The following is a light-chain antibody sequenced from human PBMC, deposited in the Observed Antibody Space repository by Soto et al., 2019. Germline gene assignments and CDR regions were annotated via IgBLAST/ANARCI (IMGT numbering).Light chain of an antibody. Sequence: AILMTQSPSSLSAATGDRVTITCRASQSISTYLAWYQQKPGKAPKLLIYGASTLQSGVPSRFSGSGSGTDFTLTISCLQSEDFATYYCQQYYSNVPITFGQGTRLEIK. J-gene: IGKJ5*01. V-gene: IGKV1-8*01. CDR1: QSISTY. CDR3: QQYYSNVPIT. CDR2: GAS.